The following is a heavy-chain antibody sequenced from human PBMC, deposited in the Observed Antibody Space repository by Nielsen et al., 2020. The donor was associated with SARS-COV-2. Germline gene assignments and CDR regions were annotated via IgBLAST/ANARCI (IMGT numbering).Heavy chain of an antibody. D-gene: IGHD1-14*01. CDR2: IRSGSSTM. CDR1: GFAFSGYS. CDR3: ARDREPGYNAVDY. J-gene: IGHJ4*02. Sequence: GESLKISCAASGFAFSGYSMNWVRQAPGKGLEWLSYIRSGSSTMYYADSVKGRFTISRDNAKNSLYLRMNSLRAEDTAVYYCARDREPGYNAVDYWGQGTLVTVSS. V-gene: IGHV3-48*01.